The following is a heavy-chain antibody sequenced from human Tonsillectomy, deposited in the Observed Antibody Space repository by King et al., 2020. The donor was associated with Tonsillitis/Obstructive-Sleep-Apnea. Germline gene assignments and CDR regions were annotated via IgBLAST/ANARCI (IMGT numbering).Heavy chain of an antibody. CDR3: ARGWPTVTKSGTDY. CDR2: IDPSDSYT. Sequence: VQLVESGAEVKKPGESLRISCKGSGYSFTSYWISWVRQMPGKGLEWMGRIDPSDSYTKYSPSFQGHVTISPDKSISTAYLQWRSLKASDTAMYYCARGWPTVTKSGTDYWGQGTLVTVSS. D-gene: IGHD4-17*01. J-gene: IGHJ4*02. V-gene: IGHV5-10-1*03. CDR1: GYSFTSYW.